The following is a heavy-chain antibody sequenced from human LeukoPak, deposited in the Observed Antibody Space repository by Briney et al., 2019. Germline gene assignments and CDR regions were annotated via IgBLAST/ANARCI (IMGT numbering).Heavy chain of an antibody. V-gene: IGHV4-59*01. Sequence: IPSETLSLTCTVSGGSINSYYWSWIRQPPGKGLEWIGYIYYSGSTNYNPSLKSRVTISVDTSKNQFSLRLSSVTAADTAVYYCARVTGYMTEDYFDYWGQGTLITVSS. CDR3: ARVTGYMTEDYFDY. CDR1: GGSINSYY. D-gene: IGHD6-13*01. J-gene: IGHJ4*02. CDR2: IYYSGST.